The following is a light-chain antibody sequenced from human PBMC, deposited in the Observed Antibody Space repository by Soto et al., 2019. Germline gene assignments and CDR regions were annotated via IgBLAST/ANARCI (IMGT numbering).Light chain of an antibody. J-gene: IGKJ1*01. Sequence: DIVMTQSPDSLAVSLGERATINCKSGQSVLYSSNNKNYLVWYQQKPGQPPKLLVYWASTRESGVPDRFSGSGSGTVFTLTISSLQAEDVAVYYCQQYYSTPWTFGQGTKVEVK. CDR1: QSVLYSSNNKNY. V-gene: IGKV4-1*01. CDR2: WAS. CDR3: QQYYSTPWT.